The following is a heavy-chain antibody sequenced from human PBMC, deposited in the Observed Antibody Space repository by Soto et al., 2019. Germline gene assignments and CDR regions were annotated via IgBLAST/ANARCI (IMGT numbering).Heavy chain of an antibody. CDR3: AKDGADYDFWSGYYRNFDY. Sequence: GGSLRLSCAASGFTFSSYAMSWVRQAPGKGLEWVSAISGSGGSTYYADSVKGRFTISRDNSKNTLYLQMNSLRAEDTAVYYCAKDGADYDFWSGYYRNFDYWGQGTLVTVSS. V-gene: IGHV3-23*01. D-gene: IGHD3-3*01. CDR2: ISGSGGST. J-gene: IGHJ4*02. CDR1: GFTFSSYA.